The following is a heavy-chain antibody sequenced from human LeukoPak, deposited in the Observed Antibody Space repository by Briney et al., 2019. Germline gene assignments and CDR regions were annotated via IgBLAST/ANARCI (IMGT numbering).Heavy chain of an antibody. CDR3: VRGAGSCSSTSCSLGY. Sequence: ASVKVSCKASGYTFTSYDINWARQATGQGLEWMGWMNPNSGNTGYAQRLQGRVTITRNTSISTACMELSSLRSEDTAVYYCVRGAGSCSSTSCSLGYWGQGTLVTVSS. CDR1: GYTFTSYD. CDR2: MNPNSGNT. V-gene: IGHV1-8*03. D-gene: IGHD2-2*01. J-gene: IGHJ4*02.